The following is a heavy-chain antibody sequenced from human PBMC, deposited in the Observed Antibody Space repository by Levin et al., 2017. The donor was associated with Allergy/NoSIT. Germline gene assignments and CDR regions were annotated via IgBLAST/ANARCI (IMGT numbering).Heavy chain of an antibody. CDR1: GYNFTNYW. CDR2: IYPGDSDT. CDR3: ARNPCSSSSCPRRFFDY. J-gene: IGHJ4*02. Sequence: PGESLKISCKGSGYNFTNYWIGWVRQMPGKGLEWMGIIYPGDSDTRYSPSFQGQVTISADKSISTAYLQWSSLKASDTAVYYCARNPCSSSSCPRRFFDYWGQGTLVTVSS. D-gene: IGHD2-2*01. V-gene: IGHV5-51*01.